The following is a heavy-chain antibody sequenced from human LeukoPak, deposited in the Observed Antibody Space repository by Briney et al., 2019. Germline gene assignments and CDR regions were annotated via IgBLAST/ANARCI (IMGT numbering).Heavy chain of an antibody. CDR2: INPNSGGT. J-gene: IGHJ5*02. V-gene: IGHV1-2*02. D-gene: IGHD6-6*01. CDR1: GYTFTGYY. Sequence: GASVKVSCKASGYTFTGYYMHWVRQAPGQGLEWMGWINPNSGGTNYAQKFQGRVTMTRDTSISTAYMELSRLRSDDTAVYYCARDYLPHELAYYNWFDPWGQGTLVTVSS. CDR3: ARDYLPHELAYYNWFDP.